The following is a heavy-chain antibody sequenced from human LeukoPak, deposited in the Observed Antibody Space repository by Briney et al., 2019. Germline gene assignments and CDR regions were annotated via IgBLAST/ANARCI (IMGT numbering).Heavy chain of an antibody. D-gene: IGHD3-22*01. CDR3: ARESRPTFYYDSSGYYPDY. CDR1: GGSISSGDYY. CDR2: IYYSGST. Sequence: SETLSLTCTVSGGSISSGDYYWSWIRQPPGTGLVWIGYIYYSGSTFYNPSLKSRVIISVDTSKNQFSLKLSSVTAADTAVYYCARESRPTFYYDSSGYYPDYWGQGTLVTVSS. V-gene: IGHV4-30-4*01. J-gene: IGHJ4*02.